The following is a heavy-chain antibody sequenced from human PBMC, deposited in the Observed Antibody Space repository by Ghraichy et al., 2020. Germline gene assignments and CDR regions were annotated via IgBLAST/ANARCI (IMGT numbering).Heavy chain of an antibody. CDR2: ISSSSSTI. J-gene: IGHJ4*02. Sequence: GGSLRLSCAASGFTFSSYSMNWVRQAPGKGLEWVSYISSSSSTIYYADSVKGRFTISRDNAKNSLYLQMNSLRDEDTAVYYCARVIRRTGDKGVSDYWGQGTLVTVSS. CDR3: ARVIRRTGDKGVSDY. CDR1: GFTFSSYS. V-gene: IGHV3-48*02. D-gene: IGHD7-27*01.